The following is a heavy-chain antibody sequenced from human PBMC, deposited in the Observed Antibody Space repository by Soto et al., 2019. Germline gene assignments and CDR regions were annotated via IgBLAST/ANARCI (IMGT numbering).Heavy chain of an antibody. CDR1: GDSITASYSN. Sequence: QLQLRESGPGLVRPSETLSLTCTVSGDSITASYSNWAWIRQPPGKGLEWIGTFYYSGTTSQNPPLSSRIPISGDTARNQFALNLRSVTAADSGVYYCAKLVRDDVRSSDLAHWGQGTLVTVSS. CDR3: AKLVRDDVRSSDLAH. CDR2: FYYSGTT. J-gene: IGHJ4*02. V-gene: IGHV4-39*01. D-gene: IGHD3-10*02.